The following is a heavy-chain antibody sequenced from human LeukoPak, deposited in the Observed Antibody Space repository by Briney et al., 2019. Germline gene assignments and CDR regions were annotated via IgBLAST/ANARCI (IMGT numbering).Heavy chain of an antibody. V-gene: IGHV3-33*01. J-gene: IGHJ4*02. CDR3: VRTSELYYYDSSGYYFDY. CDR1: GFTFSSYG. CDR2: IWYDGSNK. Sequence: GRSLRLSCAASGFTFSSYGMHWVRQAPGKGLEWVAVIWYDGSNKYYADSVKGRFTISRDNSKNTLYLQMNSLRAEDTAVYYCVRTSELYYYDSSGYYFDYWGQGTLVTVSS. D-gene: IGHD3-22*01.